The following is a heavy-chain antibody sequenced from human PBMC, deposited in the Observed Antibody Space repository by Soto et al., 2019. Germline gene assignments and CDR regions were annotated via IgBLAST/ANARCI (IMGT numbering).Heavy chain of an antibody. CDR1: GFSLSTSGVG. J-gene: IGHJ6*02. CDR3: AHVYYYYGMDV. V-gene: IGHV2-5*02. CDR2: IYWDDDK. Sequence: ITLKESGPTLVKPTQTLTLTCSFSGFSLSTSGVGVGWIRQPPGKALEWLALIYWDDDKRYSPSLKSRLTITKDTSKNQVVLTMTNMDPMDTATYCCAHVYYYYGMDVWGQGTTVTVSS.